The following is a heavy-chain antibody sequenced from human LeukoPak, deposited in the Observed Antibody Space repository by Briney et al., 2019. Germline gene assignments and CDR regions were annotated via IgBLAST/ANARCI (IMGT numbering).Heavy chain of an antibody. CDR2: IKLDGSET. CDR3: ARGYSYVFY. Sequence: GGSLRLSCAASGFTFSSYWMSWVRQAPGKGLEWVANIKLDGSETNYGDSVKGRFTISRDNAKNSLFLQMNSLRAEDTAVYYCARGYSYVFYWGQGALVSVSS. CDR1: GFTFSSYW. D-gene: IGHD5-18*01. V-gene: IGHV3-7*04. J-gene: IGHJ4*02.